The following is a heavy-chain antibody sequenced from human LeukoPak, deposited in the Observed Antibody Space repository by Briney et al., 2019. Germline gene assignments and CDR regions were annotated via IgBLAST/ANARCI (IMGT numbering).Heavy chain of an antibody. Sequence: GGSLRLSCAASGFTVSSNYMSWVRQAPGKGLEWVSVIYSGGSTYYADSVKGRFTTSRDNSKNTLYLQMNSLRAEDTAVYYCARRGCRSTSCYDYYYYMDVWGKGTTVTVSS. CDR2: IYSGGST. D-gene: IGHD2-2*01. V-gene: IGHV3-53*01. CDR3: ARRGCRSTSCYDYYYYMDV. CDR1: GFTVSSNY. J-gene: IGHJ6*03.